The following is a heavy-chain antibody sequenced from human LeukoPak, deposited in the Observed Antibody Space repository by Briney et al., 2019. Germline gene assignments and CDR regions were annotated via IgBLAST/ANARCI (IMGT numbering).Heavy chain of an antibody. Sequence: GGSLRLSCVASGFNFGDKGMNWVRQAPGKGLEWVSGITWNNGRIGYADSVKGRFTISRDNAKNLLYLQMNSLRAEDTALYHCARDIRYGGFDIWGQGTMVTVSS. CDR2: ITWNNGRI. CDR3: ARDIRYGGFDI. J-gene: IGHJ3*02. D-gene: IGHD4-23*01. V-gene: IGHV3-20*01. CDR1: GFNFGDKG.